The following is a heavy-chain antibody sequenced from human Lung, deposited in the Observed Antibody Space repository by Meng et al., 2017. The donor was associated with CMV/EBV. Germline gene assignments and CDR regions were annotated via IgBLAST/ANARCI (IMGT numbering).Heavy chain of an antibody. CDR1: GFTFSSYA. Sequence: GGSXRLXCAASGFTFSSYAMHWVRQAPGKGLEWLAVISYDGSDKYYTDSVKGRFTISRDSSKNTLLLQMNSLRAEDTAVYYCARRNFYCTNGVCYLDYWGQGTXVT. V-gene: IGHV3-30*04. D-gene: IGHD2-8*01. J-gene: IGHJ4*02. CDR2: ISYDGSDK. CDR3: ARRNFYCTNGVCYLDY.